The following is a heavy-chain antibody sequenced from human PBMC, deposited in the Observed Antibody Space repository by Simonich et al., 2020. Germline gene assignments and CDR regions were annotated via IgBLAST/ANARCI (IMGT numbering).Heavy chain of an antibody. CDR1: GGAISSYY. CDR2: VYYSGGT. V-gene: IGHV4-59*01. CDR3: ARGGLYFDY. J-gene: IGHJ4*02. D-gene: IGHD2-15*01. Sequence: QVQLQESGPGLVKPSETLSLTCPVSGGAISSYYWGWFRQPPGKGLEWIGYVYYSGGTNYNPSLKSRVTISVDTSKNQFSLKLSSVTAADTAVYYCARGGLYFDYWGQGTLVTVSS.